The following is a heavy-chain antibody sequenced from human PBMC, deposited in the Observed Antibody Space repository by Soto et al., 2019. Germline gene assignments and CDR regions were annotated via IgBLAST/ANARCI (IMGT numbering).Heavy chain of an antibody. V-gene: IGHV3-33*01. Sequence: GGSLRLSCAASGFTFRDYGMHWVRQAPGKGLEWVAVIRKDGTNENYADSVKGRFTISRDNSKDTLYLQMNSLRAEDTAVYYCARDLRKDRYFDYWGQGALVTVSS. CDR3: ARDLRKDRYFDY. J-gene: IGHJ4*02. CDR1: GFTFRDYG. CDR2: IRKDGTNE. D-gene: IGHD2-15*01.